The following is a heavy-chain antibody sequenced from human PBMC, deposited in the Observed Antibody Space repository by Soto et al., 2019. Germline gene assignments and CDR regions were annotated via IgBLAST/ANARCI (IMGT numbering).Heavy chain of an antibody. CDR2: ISSSSSTI. D-gene: IGHD2-2*01. CDR3: ARGAPAATFAITFDY. Sequence: GGSLRLSCAASGFTFSSYSMNWVRQAPGKGLEWVSYISSSSSTIYYADSVKGRFTISRDDAKNSLYLQMNSLGAEDTAVYYCARGAPAATFAITFDYWGQGTLVTVSS. J-gene: IGHJ4*02. V-gene: IGHV3-48*01. CDR1: GFTFSSYS.